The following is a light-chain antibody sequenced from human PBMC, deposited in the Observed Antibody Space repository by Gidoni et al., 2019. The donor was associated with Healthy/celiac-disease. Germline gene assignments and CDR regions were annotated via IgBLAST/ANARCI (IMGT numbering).Light chain of an antibody. J-gene: IGKJ4*01. CDR2: DAS. CDR1: QSVSSY. V-gene: IGKV3-11*01. CDR3: QQRSNWLT. Sequence: EIVLTQSPATLSVSPGERATISCRASQSVSSYLAWYQQKPGHAPRLLIYDASNRATGIPARFSGSGSGTDFTLTISSLEPEDFAVYYCQQRSNWLTFGGGTKVEIK.